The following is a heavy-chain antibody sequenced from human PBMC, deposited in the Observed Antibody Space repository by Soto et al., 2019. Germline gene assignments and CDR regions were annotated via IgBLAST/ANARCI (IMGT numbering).Heavy chain of an antibody. V-gene: IGHV1-69*06. Sequence: SLKVSCKASGGTFSSYATICVRPAPGQGLEWMGGIIPIFGTANYAQKFQGRVTITADKSTSTAYMELSSLRSEDTAVYYCARAGFFYDSSGSPIDYWGQGTLVTVSS. J-gene: IGHJ4*02. CDR1: GGTFSSYA. CDR2: IIPIFGTA. CDR3: ARAGFFYDSSGSPIDY. D-gene: IGHD3-22*01.